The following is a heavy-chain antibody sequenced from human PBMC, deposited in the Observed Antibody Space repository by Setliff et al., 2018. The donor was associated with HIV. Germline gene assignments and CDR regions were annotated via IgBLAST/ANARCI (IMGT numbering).Heavy chain of an antibody. D-gene: IGHD3-3*01. V-gene: IGHV3-21*01. J-gene: IGHJ3*02. CDR3: TRDLDLTGGEAFDI. Sequence: GGSLRLSCVASGFTFSAYTMNWVRQAPGKGLEWVASLIAESTFIYYADSMKGRFTISRDNARISLYLHMNSLRAEDTALYYCTRDLDLTGGEAFDIWGQGTRVTVS. CDR2: LIAESTFI. CDR1: GFTFSAYT.